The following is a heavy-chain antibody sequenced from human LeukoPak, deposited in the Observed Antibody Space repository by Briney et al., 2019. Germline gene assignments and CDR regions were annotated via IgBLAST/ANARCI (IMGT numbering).Heavy chain of an antibody. D-gene: IGHD5-18*01. Sequence: SETLSLTCAVYGGSFSGYYWSWIRHPPGKGLEWIGEINHSGSTNYNPSLKSRVTISVDTSKNQFSLKLSSVTAADTAVYYCARDGYSYGRDYWGQGTLVTVSS. CDR3: ARDGYSYGRDY. CDR2: INHSGST. CDR1: GGSFSGYY. V-gene: IGHV4-34*01. J-gene: IGHJ4*02.